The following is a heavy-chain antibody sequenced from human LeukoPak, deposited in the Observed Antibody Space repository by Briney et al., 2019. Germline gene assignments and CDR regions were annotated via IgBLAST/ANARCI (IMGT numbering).Heavy chain of an antibody. V-gene: IGHV3-53*01. CDR1: RFTDSSNY. J-gene: IGHJ5*02. D-gene: IGHD6-6*01. CDR3: ARGEGLAARLWFDP. Sequence: GVSLRLSCAASRFTDSSNYMMWVRQAPGKGLEWVSVIYSGGSTYYADSVKGRFTISRDNSKNTLYLQMNSLRAEDTAVYYCARGEGLAARLWFDPWGQGTLVTVSS. CDR2: IYSGGST.